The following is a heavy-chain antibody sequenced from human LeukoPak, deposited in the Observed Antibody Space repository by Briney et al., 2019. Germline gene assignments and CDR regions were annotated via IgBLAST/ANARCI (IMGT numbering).Heavy chain of an antibody. Sequence: PGGSLRLSCAASGXTFSSYSMNWVRQAPGKGLEWVSSISSSSSYIYYADSVKGRFTISRDNAKNSLYLQMNSLRAEDTAVYYCARSHTMDASPLFDYWGQGTLVTVSS. V-gene: IGHV3-21*01. CDR3: ARSHTMDASPLFDY. D-gene: IGHD3-10*01. CDR1: GXTFSSYS. CDR2: ISSSSSYI. J-gene: IGHJ4*02.